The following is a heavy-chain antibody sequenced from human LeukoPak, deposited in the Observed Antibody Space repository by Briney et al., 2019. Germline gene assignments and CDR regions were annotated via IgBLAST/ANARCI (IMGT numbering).Heavy chain of an antibody. CDR1: GGSISSGGYS. V-gene: IGHV4-30-2*06. Sequence: PSQTLSLTCAVSGGSISSGGYSWSWIRQSPGKGQEWIGYIYHSGSTYYNPSLKSRVTISVDTSKNQFSLKLSSVTAADTAVYYCASGMATITRPFDYWGQGTLVTVSS. D-gene: IGHD5-24*01. CDR2: IYHSGST. J-gene: IGHJ4*02. CDR3: ASGMATITRPFDY.